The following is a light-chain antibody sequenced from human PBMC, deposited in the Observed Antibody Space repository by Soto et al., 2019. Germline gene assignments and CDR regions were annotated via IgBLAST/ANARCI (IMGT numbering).Light chain of an antibody. CDR1: QSVTSTH. Sequence: EIVLTQSPGTLSLSPGERATLSCRASQSVTSTHLAWYQQKPGQAPRLLIYDASTRATGIPDRFSGSGSGTDFTLTINSLQSEDFAVYYCQPYNNWPLTFGGGTKVDIK. CDR3: QPYNNWPLT. CDR2: DAS. J-gene: IGKJ4*01. V-gene: IGKV3D-15*01.